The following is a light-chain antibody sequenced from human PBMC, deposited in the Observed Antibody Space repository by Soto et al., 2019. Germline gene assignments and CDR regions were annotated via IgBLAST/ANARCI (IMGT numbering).Light chain of an antibody. J-gene: IGLJ1*01. V-gene: IGLV2-11*01. CDR2: DVD. Sequence: QSALTQPRSVFGSPGQSVTISCTGTSSDVGGYNYVSWYQHHTGKAPKLMIYDVDKRPSGVPGRFSGSKSGNTASLTISGLQAEDEADYYCCSNAGSYPFVFGNRTKVTGL. CDR1: SSDVGGYNY. CDR3: CSNAGSYPFV.